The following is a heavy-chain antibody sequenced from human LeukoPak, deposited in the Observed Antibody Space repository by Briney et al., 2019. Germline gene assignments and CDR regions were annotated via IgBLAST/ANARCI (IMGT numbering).Heavy chain of an antibody. CDR2: INPNSGGT. V-gene: IGHV1-2*02. Sequence: GASVKVSCKASGYTFTGYYMPWVRQAPGQGLEGLGWINPNSGGTNYAQKFQGRVTMTRDTSISTAYMELSRLRSDDTAVYYCARDRTLAAAGNPFDYWGQGTLVTVSS. J-gene: IGHJ4*02. CDR3: ARDRTLAAAGNPFDY. CDR1: GYTFTGYY. D-gene: IGHD6-13*01.